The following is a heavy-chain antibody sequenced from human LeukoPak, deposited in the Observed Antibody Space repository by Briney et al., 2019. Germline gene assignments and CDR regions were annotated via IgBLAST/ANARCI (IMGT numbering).Heavy chain of an antibody. D-gene: IGHD3-9*01. V-gene: IGHV4-38-2*02. CDR3: ARSWTFDWLTNWFDP. J-gene: IGHJ5*02. CDR2: IYHSGST. Sequence: SETLSLTCTVSGYSISSGYYWGWIRQPPGKGLEWIGSIYHSGSTYYNPSLKSRVTISVDTSKNQFSLKLSSVTAADTAVYYCARSWTFDWLTNWFDPWGQGTLVTVSS. CDR1: GYSISSGYY.